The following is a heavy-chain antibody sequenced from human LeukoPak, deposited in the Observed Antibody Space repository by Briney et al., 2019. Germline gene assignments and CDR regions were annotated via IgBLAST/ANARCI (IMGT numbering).Heavy chain of an antibody. J-gene: IGHJ4*02. V-gene: IGHV4-39*07. Sequence: PSETLSLTCTVSGGSISSSSYYWGWIRQPPGKGLEWIGSIYYSGSTYYNPSLKSRVTISVDTSKNQFSLKLSSVTAADTAVYYCARGIDDILTGYYMGYTFDYWGQGTLVTVSS. D-gene: IGHD3-9*01. CDR2: IYYSGST. CDR3: ARGIDDILTGYYMGYTFDY. CDR1: GGSISSSSYY.